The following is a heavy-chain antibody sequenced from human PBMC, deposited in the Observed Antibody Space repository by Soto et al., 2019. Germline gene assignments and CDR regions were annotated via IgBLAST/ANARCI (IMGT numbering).Heavy chain of an antibody. CDR3: ARDHPLARGNNWFDP. CDR2: IIPIFNTA. J-gene: IGHJ5*02. D-gene: IGHD5-12*01. V-gene: IGHV1-69*01. CDR1: GGSLSTFA. Sequence: QVQLVQSGAEVKKPGSSVKVSCKASGGSLSTFAISWVRQAPGQGLEWMGGIIPIFNTAKYTQKFQGRVTIIADESTSTAYMELSSLRSEDTAVYYCARDHPLARGNNWFDPWGQGTLVTVSS.